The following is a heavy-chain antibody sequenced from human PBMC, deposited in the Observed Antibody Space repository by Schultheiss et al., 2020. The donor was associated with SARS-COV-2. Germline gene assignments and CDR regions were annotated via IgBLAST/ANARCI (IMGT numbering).Heavy chain of an antibody. J-gene: IGHJ4*02. Sequence: SETLSLTCTVSGGSISSYYWSWIRQPPGKGLEWIGYIYYSGCTYYNPSLKSLVTISVDTSKNQFSLKLSSVTAADTAVYYCARGRVVGATINYFDYWGQGTLVTVSS. CDR3: ARGRVVGATINYFDY. CDR2: IYYSGCT. D-gene: IGHD1-26*01. CDR1: GGSISSYY. V-gene: IGHV4-59*12.